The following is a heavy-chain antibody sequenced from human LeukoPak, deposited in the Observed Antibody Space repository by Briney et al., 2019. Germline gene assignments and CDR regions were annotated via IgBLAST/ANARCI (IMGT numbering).Heavy chain of an antibody. CDR2: ISTYGGST. V-gene: IGHV1-18*01. J-gene: IGHJ4*02. D-gene: IGHD6-13*01. CDR3: ARPNTDSAGYYFDY. Sequence: GASVKVSCKTSGYTFISYGVGWVRQAPGHGLEWMGWISTYGGSTNYAQNLQGRVTITTDTSTTTVYMELRSLRSEDTAVYYCARPNTDSAGYYFDYWGQGTLVAVSS. CDR1: GYTFISYG.